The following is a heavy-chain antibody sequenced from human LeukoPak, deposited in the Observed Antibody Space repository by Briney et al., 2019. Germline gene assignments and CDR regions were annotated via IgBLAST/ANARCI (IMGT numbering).Heavy chain of an antibody. V-gene: IGHV1-2*02. Sequence: GASVKVSCKASGYTFTGYYMHWVRQAPGQGLEWMGWINPNSGGTNYAQKFQGRVTMTRDTSISTAYMELSRLRSDDTAVYYCARDRRLRYYYDSSGYYYHHHFDYWGQGTLVTVSS. CDR1: GYTFTGYY. D-gene: IGHD3-22*01. CDR3: ARDRRLRYYYDSSGYYYHHHFDY. CDR2: INPNSGGT. J-gene: IGHJ4*02.